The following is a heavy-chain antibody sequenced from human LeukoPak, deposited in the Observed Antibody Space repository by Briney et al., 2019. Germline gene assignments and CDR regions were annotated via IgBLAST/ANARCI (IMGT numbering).Heavy chain of an antibody. J-gene: IGHJ4*02. V-gene: IGHV3-23*01. Sequence: PGGSLRLSCAASGFTFTSYAMSWVRQAPGKGPEWVSAISGSGGSTYYADSVKGRFTISRDNSKNTLYLQMNSLRAEDTAVYYCAKVSGWYLVAYDYWGQGTLVTVSS. D-gene: IGHD6-19*01. CDR3: AKVSGWYLVAYDY. CDR1: GFTFTSYA. CDR2: ISGSGGST.